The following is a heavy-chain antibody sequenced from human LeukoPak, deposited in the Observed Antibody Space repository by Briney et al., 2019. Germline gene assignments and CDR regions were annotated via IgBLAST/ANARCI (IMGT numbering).Heavy chain of an antibody. J-gene: IGHJ4*02. CDR2: ISGSGGSI. D-gene: IGHD3-22*01. CDR3: AKDRDYYDSSGYFDY. Sequence: SGGSLRLSCAASGFTFSSYAMSWVRQAPGKGLEWVSAISGSGGSIYYADSVKGRFTISRDNSKNTLYLQMNSLRAEDTAVYYCAKDRDYYDSSGYFDYWGQGTLVTVSS. V-gene: IGHV3-23*01. CDR1: GFTFSSYA.